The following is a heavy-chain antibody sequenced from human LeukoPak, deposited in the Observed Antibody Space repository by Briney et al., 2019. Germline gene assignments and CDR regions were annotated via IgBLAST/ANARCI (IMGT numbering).Heavy chain of an antibody. CDR1: GYTFTSYY. CDR2: INPSGGST. J-gene: IGHJ6*02. D-gene: IGHD6-6*01. Sequence: ASVKVSCKASGYTFTSYYMHWVRQAPGQGLEWMGIINPSGGSTSYAQKFQGRVTMTRDTPISTAYMELSRLRSDDTAVYYCARDLFLEYSSPYYYYYYGMDVWGQGTTVTVSS. V-gene: IGHV1-46*01. CDR3: ARDLFLEYSSPYYYYYYGMDV.